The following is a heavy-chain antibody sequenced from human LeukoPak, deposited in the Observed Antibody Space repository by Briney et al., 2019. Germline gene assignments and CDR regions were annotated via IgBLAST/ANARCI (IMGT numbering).Heavy chain of an antibody. CDR2: IKYDGNEE. Sequence: GGSLRLSCAASGFTFSSYWMSWMRQAPGKGLEWVANIKYDGNEEYYADSVKGRFTISRDNSKNTLYLQMNSLRAEDTAVYYCARAGRYFDLGAFDIWGQGTMVTVSS. D-gene: IGHD3-9*01. J-gene: IGHJ3*02. CDR1: GFTFSSYW. V-gene: IGHV3-7*01. CDR3: ARAGRYFDLGAFDI.